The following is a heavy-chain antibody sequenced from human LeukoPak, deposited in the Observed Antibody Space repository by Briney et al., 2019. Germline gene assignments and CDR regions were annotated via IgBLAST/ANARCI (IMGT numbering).Heavy chain of an antibody. J-gene: IGHJ5*02. CDR3: ARSGWGDYDILTGYPYWFDP. CDR2: IYYSGST. V-gene: IGHV4-39*01. Sequence: SETLSLTCTVSGGSISSSSYYWGWIRQPPGKGLESIVSIYYSGSTYYNPSLKSRVTISVDTSKNQFSLKLSSVTAADTAVYYCARSGWGDYDILTGYPYWFDPWGQGTLVTVSS. D-gene: IGHD3-9*01. CDR1: GGSISSSSYY.